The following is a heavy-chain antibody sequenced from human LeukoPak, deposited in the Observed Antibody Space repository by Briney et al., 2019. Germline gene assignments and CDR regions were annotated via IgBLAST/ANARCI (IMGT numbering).Heavy chain of an antibody. CDR2: INHSGST. CDR1: GGSFSGYY. V-gene: IGHV4-34*01. Sequence: SETLSLTCAVYGGSFSGYYWSWIRQPPGKGLEWIGEINHSGSTNYNPSLKSRVTISVDTSKNQFSLKLSSVTAADTAVYYCARGSRIAARPIDYWGQGTLVTVSS. CDR3: ARGSRIAARPIDY. J-gene: IGHJ4*02. D-gene: IGHD6-6*01.